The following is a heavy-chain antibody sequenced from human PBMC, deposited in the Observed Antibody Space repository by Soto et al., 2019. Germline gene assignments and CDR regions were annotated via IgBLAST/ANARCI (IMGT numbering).Heavy chain of an antibody. CDR2: IYYSGST. D-gene: IGHD3-3*01. CDR3: ARHVTIFGVVIIVPLDAFDI. Sequence: PSETLSLTCTVSGGSISSYYWSWIRQPPGKGLEWIGYIYYSGSTNYNPSLKSRVTISVDTSKNQFSLKLSSVTAADTAVYYCARHVTIFGVVIIVPLDAFDIWGQGTMVTVSS. CDR1: GGSISSYY. J-gene: IGHJ3*02. V-gene: IGHV4-59*08.